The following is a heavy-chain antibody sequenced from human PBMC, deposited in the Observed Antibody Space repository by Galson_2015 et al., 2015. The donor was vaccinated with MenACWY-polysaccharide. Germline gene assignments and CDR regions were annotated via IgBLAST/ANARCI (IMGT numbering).Heavy chain of an antibody. CDR2: VNPSGGST. D-gene: IGHD3-10*01. CDR1: GYTFTNYY. J-gene: IGHJ4*01. CDR3: ARNAASGLDY. Sequence: SVKVCCKASGYTFTNYYIHWVRQAPGQGLEWLGFVNPSGGSTSYAQKFQGRVTMTRDTSTGTVYVDLSSLRSEDTAVYYCARNAASGLDYWGHGTLVTVSS. V-gene: IGHV1-46*01.